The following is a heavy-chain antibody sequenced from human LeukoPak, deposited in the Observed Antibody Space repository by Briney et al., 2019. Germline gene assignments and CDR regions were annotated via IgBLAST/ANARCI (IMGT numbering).Heavy chain of an antibody. J-gene: IGHJ4*02. V-gene: IGHV3-23*01. Sequence: GGSLRLSCAASGFTFSSYAMSWVRQAPGKGLEWVSAISGSGGSTYYADSVKGRFTISRDNSKNTLYLQMNSLRAEDTAVYYCARGSSNTGFAYWGQGTLVTVSS. D-gene: IGHD1-14*01. CDR3: ARGSSNTGFAY. CDR1: GFTFSSYA. CDR2: ISGSGGST.